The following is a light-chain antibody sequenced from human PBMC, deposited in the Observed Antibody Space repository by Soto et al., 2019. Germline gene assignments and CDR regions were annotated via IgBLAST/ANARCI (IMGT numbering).Light chain of an antibody. CDR2: DAS. Sequence: EFVLRQSPATLSLSPGERATLSCRASQSVSSYLAWYQQKPGQAPRLLIYDASNRATGIPARFSGSGSGTDFTLTISSLEPEDFAVYYCRQRSNWPGTFGQGTKVDIK. J-gene: IGKJ1*01. CDR1: QSVSSY. CDR3: RQRSNWPGT. V-gene: IGKV3-11*01.